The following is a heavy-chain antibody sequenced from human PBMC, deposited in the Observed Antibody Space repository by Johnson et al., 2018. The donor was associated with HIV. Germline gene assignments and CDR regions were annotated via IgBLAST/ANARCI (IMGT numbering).Heavy chain of an antibody. J-gene: IGHJ3*02. CDR1: GFTFSSYD. D-gene: IGHD1-14*01. CDR3: VREVGYNNVDAFDI. V-gene: IGHV3-30*03. CDR2: TSYDGSNK. Sequence: QVQLVESGGGVVQPGRSLRLSCAASGFTFSSYDIHWVRQAPGKGLEWVAGTSYDGSNKYDGDSVKGRFTISRDNSKNTLDLQMNGLRAEDTAVYYCVREVGYNNVDAFDIWGQGTMVTVSS.